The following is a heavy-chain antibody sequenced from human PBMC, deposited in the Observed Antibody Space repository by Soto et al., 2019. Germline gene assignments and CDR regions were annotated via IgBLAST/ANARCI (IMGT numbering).Heavy chain of an antibody. CDR1: GDSVSSNSAA. Sequence: SQTLSLTCAISGDSVSSNSAAWNWIRPSPSRGLEWLGRTYYRSKWYNDYAVSVKSRVTINPDTSKNQFSLQLNSVTPEDTAVYYCARLGLHARYYYSGMDGWGQGTTVTVSS. J-gene: IGHJ6*02. V-gene: IGHV6-1*01. D-gene: IGHD3-16*01. CDR2: TYYRSKWYN. CDR3: ARLGLHARYYYSGMDG.